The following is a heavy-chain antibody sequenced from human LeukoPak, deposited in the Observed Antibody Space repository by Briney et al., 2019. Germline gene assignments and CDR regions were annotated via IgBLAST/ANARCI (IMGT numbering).Heavy chain of an antibody. Sequence: GESLKISCKGSGYSFTSYWIGWVRQMPGKGLEWMGIIYPGDSDTRYSPSFQGQVTISADKSISTAYLQWSSLKASDTAMYYCSRDALGYSSGWHYFDYWGQGTLVTVSS. D-gene: IGHD6-19*01. CDR1: GYSFTSYW. J-gene: IGHJ4*02. CDR2: IYPGDSDT. V-gene: IGHV5-51*01. CDR3: SRDALGYSSGWHYFDY.